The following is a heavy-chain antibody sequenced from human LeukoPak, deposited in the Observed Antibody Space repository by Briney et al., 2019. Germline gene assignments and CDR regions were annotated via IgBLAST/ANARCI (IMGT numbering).Heavy chain of an antibody. CDR1: GDTFTSYA. J-gene: IGHJ5*02. V-gene: IGHV7-4-1*02. CDR3: ATDRAAAGTYFWFDP. Sequence: EASVKVSCKASGDTFTSYAMTWVRQAPGLGLEWMGWSNTNTGNPTNAQGFTGRFVFSLDTSVSTAYLQISSLKAEDTAVYYCATDRAAAGTYFWFDPWGQGTLVTVSS. D-gene: IGHD6-13*01. CDR2: SNTNTGNP.